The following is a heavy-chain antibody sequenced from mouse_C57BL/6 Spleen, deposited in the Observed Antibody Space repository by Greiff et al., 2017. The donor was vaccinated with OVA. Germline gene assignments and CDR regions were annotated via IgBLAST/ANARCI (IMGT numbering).Heavy chain of an antibody. J-gene: IGHJ2*01. D-gene: IGHD4-1*01. V-gene: IGHV5-4*03. CDR1: GFTFSSYA. Sequence: EVKLVESGGGLVKPGGSLKLSCAASGFTFSSYAMSWVRQTPEKRLEWIATISDGGSYTYYPDNVKGRFTISRDNAKNNLYLQMSHLKSEDTAMYYCARGGPGAFDYWGQGTTLTVSS. CDR3: ARGGPGAFDY. CDR2: ISDGGSYT.